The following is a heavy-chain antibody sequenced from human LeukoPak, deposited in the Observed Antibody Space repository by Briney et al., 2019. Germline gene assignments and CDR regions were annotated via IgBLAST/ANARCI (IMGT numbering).Heavy chain of an antibody. CDR1: GFTFTDYY. CDR2: MSSSGATV. Sequence: PGGSLRLSCAASGFTFTDYYMTWIRQAPGKGLEWVAYMSSSGATVHHAGSVKGRFTISRDNAKRSLYLQMNSLRAEDTGVYYCTRDTRYGYGDRFDYWGQGTLVTVSS. J-gene: IGHJ4*02. D-gene: IGHD5-24*01. V-gene: IGHV3-11*04. CDR3: TRDTRYGYGDRFDY.